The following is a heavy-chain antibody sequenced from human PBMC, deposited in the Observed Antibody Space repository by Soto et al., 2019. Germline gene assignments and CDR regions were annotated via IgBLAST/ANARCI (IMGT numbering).Heavy chain of an antibody. CDR1: GYTFTSYG. CDR2: ISAYNGNT. CDR3: AYSSSRNYGMDV. D-gene: IGHD6-6*01. V-gene: IGHV1-18*04. Sequence: AASVKVSCKASGYTFTSYGISWVRQAPGQGLEWMGWISAYNGNTNYAQKLQGRVTMTTDTSTSTAYMELRSLSSDDTAVYFCAYSSSRNYGMDVWGQRTTVTGSS. J-gene: IGHJ6*02.